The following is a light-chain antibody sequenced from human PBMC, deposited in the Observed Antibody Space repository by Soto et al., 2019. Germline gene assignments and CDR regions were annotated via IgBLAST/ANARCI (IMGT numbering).Light chain of an antibody. CDR1: QGISSY. V-gene: IGKV1-9*01. Sequence: QLTQSPSSLSASVGDRVTITCRASQGISSYLAWYQQKPGKAPKVLINAASTLQSGVPSRFRGSGSGTDFTLTISSLQPEDFATYYCQQLNSYPLTFGGGTKVEIK. J-gene: IGKJ4*01. CDR2: AAS. CDR3: QQLNSYPLT.